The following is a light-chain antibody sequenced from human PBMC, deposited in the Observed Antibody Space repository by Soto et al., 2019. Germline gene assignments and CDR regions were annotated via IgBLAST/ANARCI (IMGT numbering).Light chain of an antibody. CDR2: EVN. CDR3: SSYAGSNNYV. Sequence: QSALTQPPSASGSPGQSVTISCTGTGSDVGGYNYVSWYQQHPDKAPKLMIFEVNKRPSGVPDRFSRSKSGNTASLTVSGLQAEDEADYYCSSYAGSNNYVFGTGTKLTVL. J-gene: IGLJ1*01. V-gene: IGLV2-8*01. CDR1: GSDVGGYNY.